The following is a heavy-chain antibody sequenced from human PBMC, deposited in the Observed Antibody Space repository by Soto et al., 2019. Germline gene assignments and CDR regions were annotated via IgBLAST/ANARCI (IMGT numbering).Heavy chain of an antibody. J-gene: IGHJ4*02. Sequence: GASLRLSCKASGFTFSSYSMNWIPQSPVKGLEWVSAISGSAATTHFAGSVKGRFTISRDNSKNTLYLQMNSLRAEDTAVYYCARDRSYYDSSGSYSPPYWGQGT. CDR3: ARDRSYYDSSGSYSPPY. CDR2: ISGSAATT. D-gene: IGHD3-22*01. CDR1: GFTFSSYS. V-gene: IGHV3-23*01.